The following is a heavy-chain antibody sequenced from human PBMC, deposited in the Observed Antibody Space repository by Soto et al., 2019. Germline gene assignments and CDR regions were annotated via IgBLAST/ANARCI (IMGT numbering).Heavy chain of an antibody. CDR1: GFTFANHW. CDR2: MNSDGSTT. V-gene: IGHV3-74*01. Sequence: GGSLRLSCAVSGFTFANHWMHWVRQAPGKGLEWVSRMNSDGSTTDYADSVKGRFTVSRDNAKNTLYLQMNSLRAVDTAVYYCATAEVDYWGPGTLVTVSS. J-gene: IGHJ4*02. CDR3: ATAEVDY.